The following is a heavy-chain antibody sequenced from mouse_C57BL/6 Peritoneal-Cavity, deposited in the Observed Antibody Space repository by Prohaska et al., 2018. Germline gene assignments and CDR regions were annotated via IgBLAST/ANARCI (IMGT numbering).Heavy chain of an antibody. CDR1: GIDFSRYW. Sequence: EVKLLQSGGGLVQPGGSLKLSCAASGIDFSRYWMSWVRRAPGKGLEWIGEINPDSSTINYAPSLKDKFIISRDNAKNTLYLQMSKVRSGDTALYYCARGLYYGSSPFAYWGQGTLVTVSA. V-gene: IGHV4-1*01. J-gene: IGHJ3*01. D-gene: IGHD1-1*01. CDR3: ARGLYYGSSPFAY. CDR2: INPDSSTI.